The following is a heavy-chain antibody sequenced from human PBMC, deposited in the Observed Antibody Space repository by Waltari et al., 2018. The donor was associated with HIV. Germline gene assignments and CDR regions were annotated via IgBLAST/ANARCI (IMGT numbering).Heavy chain of an antibody. J-gene: IGHJ6*02. CDR3: ARDRIVVPAAIAYYYYYGMDV. CDR2: INPNSGGT. V-gene: IGHV1-2*02. D-gene: IGHD2-2*02. Sequence: QVQLVQSGAEVKKPGASVKVSCKASGYTFTGYYMHWVRQAPGQGLEGMGWINPNSGGTNYAQKFQGRVTMTRDTSISTAYMELSRLRSDDTAVYYCARDRIVVPAAIAYYYYYGMDVWGQGTTVTVSS. CDR1: GYTFTGYY.